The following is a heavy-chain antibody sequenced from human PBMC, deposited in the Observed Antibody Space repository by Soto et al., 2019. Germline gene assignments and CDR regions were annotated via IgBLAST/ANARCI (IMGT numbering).Heavy chain of an antibody. CDR2: ISTSGIYI. CDR1: GFSCRSYS. Sequence: GGSLRLSCAASGFSCRSYSMNWVRQAPGKGLEWVSSISTSGIYIYYADSVKGRFTIFRDNAKNSLYLQMNSLGAEDTAVYYCAREVNEYCSGDSCFPGAYYFDSWGQGTPVTVSS. J-gene: IGHJ4*02. D-gene: IGHD2-15*01. V-gene: IGHV3-21*01. CDR3: AREVNEYCSGDSCFPGAYYFDS.